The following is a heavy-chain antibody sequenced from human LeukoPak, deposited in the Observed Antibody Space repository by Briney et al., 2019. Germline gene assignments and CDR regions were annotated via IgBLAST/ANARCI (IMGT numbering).Heavy chain of an antibody. J-gene: IGHJ5*02. D-gene: IGHD2-21*02. CDR3: ARRGCGGDSRALANYNWFDP. CDR1: VGSISSSSYY. V-gene: IGHV4-39*01. Sequence: SETLSLTCTVSVGSISSSSYYWDWIRQPPGKGLEWIGSIYYSGKTYYNPSLKSRLTISEDTSKNQFSLRLTSVTAADTAVYYCARRGCGGDSRALANYNWFDPWGQGALVTVSS. CDR2: IYYSGKT.